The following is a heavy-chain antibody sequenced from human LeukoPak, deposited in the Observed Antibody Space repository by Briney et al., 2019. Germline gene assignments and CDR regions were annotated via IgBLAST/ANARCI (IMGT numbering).Heavy chain of an antibody. CDR3: ARVDDYGDYGVEPSGY. Sequence: ASVKVSCKASGYTFTYYYIHWVRQAPGQGLEWMGIINPSGGSTSYAQKFQGRVTLTRDMSTSTVYMDLSSLRSEDTAVYYCARVDDYGDYGVEPSGYWGQGTLVTVSS. J-gene: IGHJ4*02. CDR1: GYTFTYYY. V-gene: IGHV1-46*01. D-gene: IGHD4-17*01. CDR2: INPSGGST.